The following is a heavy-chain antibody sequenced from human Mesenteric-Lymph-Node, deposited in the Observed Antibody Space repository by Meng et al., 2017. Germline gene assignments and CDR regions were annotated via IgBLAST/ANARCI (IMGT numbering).Heavy chain of an antibody. V-gene: IGHV4-4*02. CDR3: VRGGYYTFDS. J-gene: IGHJ4*02. Sequence: QLQLQESVPGLVDPSGSPSLPCAFSGVSISSGRWWTWVRQPPGKGLEWIGEIHPSGSTNYNPSLKSRVTISLDKAKNLFSLELTSVTAADTAVYYCVRGGYYTFDSWGQGNLVTVSS. CDR1: GVSISSGRW. D-gene: IGHD2-2*02. CDR2: IHPSGST.